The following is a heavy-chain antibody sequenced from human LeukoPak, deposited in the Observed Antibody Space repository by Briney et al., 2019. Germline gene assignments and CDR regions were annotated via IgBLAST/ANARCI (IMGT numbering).Heavy chain of an antibody. CDR2: IKQDGSEK. J-gene: IGHJ6*03. V-gene: IGHV3-7*01. Sequence: GGSLRLSCAASRFTFSSYGMHWVRQAPGKGLEWVANIKQDGSEKYYVDSVKGRFTISRDSAKNSLYLQMNSLRAEDTAVYYCARGTVAASDYYYMDVWGKGTTVTVSS. CDR1: RFTFSSYG. D-gene: IGHD6-19*01. CDR3: ARGTVAASDYYYMDV.